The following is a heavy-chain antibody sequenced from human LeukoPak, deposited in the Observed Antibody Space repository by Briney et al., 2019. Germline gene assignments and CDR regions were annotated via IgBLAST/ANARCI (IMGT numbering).Heavy chain of an antibody. V-gene: IGHV3-64D*09. J-gene: IGHJ4*02. D-gene: IGHD3-3*01. Sequence: GGSLRLSCSASGFPFSSYAMHWVRQAPGKGLEYVSAISDSGGSTYYADSVKGRFTISRDNSKNTLYLQMSSLRAEDTAVYYCAKNTALIILYSDYWGQGTLVTVFS. CDR1: GFPFSSYA. CDR3: AKNTALIILYSDY. CDR2: ISDSGGST.